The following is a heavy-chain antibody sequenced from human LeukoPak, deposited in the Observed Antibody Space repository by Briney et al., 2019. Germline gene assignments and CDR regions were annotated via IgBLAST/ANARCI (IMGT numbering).Heavy chain of an antibody. CDR3: ARFTTAVTNAWFDP. D-gene: IGHD4-17*01. CDR2: IYYSGNT. V-gene: IGHV4-39*01. Sequence: SETLSLTCTVSGGSISSSGYYWGWIRQPPGKGLEWIGSIYYSGNTYYNPSLKSRVTISVDTSKNQFSLKLSSVTAADTAVYYCARFTTAVTNAWFDPWGQGTLVTVSS. J-gene: IGHJ5*02. CDR1: GGSISSSGYY.